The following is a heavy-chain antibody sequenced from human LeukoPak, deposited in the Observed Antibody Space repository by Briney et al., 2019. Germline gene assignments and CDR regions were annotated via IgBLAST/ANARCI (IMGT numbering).Heavy chain of an antibody. CDR1: GFTFSSYA. D-gene: IGHD3-3*02. V-gene: IGHV3-48*01. CDR3: ARSVFGVVTLD. Sequence: GGSLRLSCAASGFTFSSYAMSWVRQAPGKGLEWVSYISSSSSTIYYADSVKGRFTISRDNAKNSLYLQMNSLRAEDTAVYYCARSVFGVVTLDWGQGTLVTVSS. J-gene: IGHJ4*02. CDR2: ISSSSSTI.